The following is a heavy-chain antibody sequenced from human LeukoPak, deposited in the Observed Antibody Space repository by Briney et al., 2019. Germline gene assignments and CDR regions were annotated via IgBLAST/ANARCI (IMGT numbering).Heavy chain of an antibody. V-gene: IGHV4-39*01. D-gene: IGHD5-18*01. CDR2: IYYSGST. Sequence: ASETLSLTCTVSGGSISSSSYYWGWLRQPPGKGLEWIGSIYYSGSTYYNPSLKSRVTISVDTSKNQFSLKLSSVTAADTAVYYCARHSVRYSCGYAWYNWFDPWGQGTLVSVSS. CDR1: GGSISSSSYY. CDR3: ARHSVRYSCGYAWYNWFDP. J-gene: IGHJ5*02.